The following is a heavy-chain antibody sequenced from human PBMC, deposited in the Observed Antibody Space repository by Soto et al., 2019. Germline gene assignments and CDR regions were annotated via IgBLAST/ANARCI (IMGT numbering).Heavy chain of an antibody. J-gene: IGHJ4*02. CDR2: IYYSGST. CDR3: ARGRPWELYDY. CDR1: GGSISTYY. V-gene: IGHV4-59*12. Sequence: SETLSLTCTVSGGSISTYYWSWIRQPPGKGLEWVGYIYYSGSTNYNPSLKSRVTISVDTSNNQFSLKLSSMTAADTAMYYCARGRPWELYDYWGQGTLVTVSS. D-gene: IGHD1-26*01.